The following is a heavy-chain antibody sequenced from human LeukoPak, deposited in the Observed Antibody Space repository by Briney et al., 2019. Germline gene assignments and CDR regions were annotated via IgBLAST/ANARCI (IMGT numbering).Heavy chain of an antibody. V-gene: IGHV3-30*02. CDR3: TKVRSGSSNWALRVFDY. D-gene: IGHD4-11*01. CDR2: IRYDGSSK. J-gene: IGHJ4*02. CDR1: GFIFNNYG. Sequence: GGSLRLSCAASGFIFNNYGMHWVRQAPGKGLEWVAFIRYDGSSKYYADSVKGRFTISRDNSKSTLYLEMNSLRVEDTAVYYCTKVRSGSSNWALRVFDYWGQGALVTVSS.